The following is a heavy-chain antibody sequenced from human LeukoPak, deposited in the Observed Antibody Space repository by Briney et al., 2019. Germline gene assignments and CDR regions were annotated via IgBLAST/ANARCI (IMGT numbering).Heavy chain of an antibody. CDR3: AKDSYYYYIDV. J-gene: IGHJ6*03. V-gene: IGHV3-9*01. CDR2: ISWNSGSI. CDR1: GFTFDDYA. Sequence: GRSLRLSCAASGFTFDDYAMHWVRQAPGKGLEWVSGISWNSGSIGYADSVKGRFTISRDNSKNTLYLQMNSLRTEGTAVYYCAKDSYYYYIDVWGKGTTVTVSS.